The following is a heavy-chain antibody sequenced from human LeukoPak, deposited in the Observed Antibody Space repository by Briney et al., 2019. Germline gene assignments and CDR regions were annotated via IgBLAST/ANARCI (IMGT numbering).Heavy chain of an antibody. J-gene: IGHJ4*02. V-gene: IGHV1-2*04. D-gene: IGHD6-13*01. CDR1: GYTFTGYY. Sequence: ASVKVSCKASGYTFTGYYMHWVRQAPGQGLEWMGWINPNSGGTDYAQKFQGWVTMTRDTSISTAYMELSRLRSDDTAVYYCARDSSVAAAGTDLDYWGQGTLVTVSS. CDR3: ARDSSVAAAGTDLDY. CDR2: INPNSGGT.